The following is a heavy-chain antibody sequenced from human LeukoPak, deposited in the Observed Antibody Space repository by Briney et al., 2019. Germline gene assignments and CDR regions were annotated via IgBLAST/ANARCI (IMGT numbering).Heavy chain of an antibody. CDR2: VYSGGST. D-gene: IGHD3-22*01. J-gene: IGHJ4*02. V-gene: IGHV3-66*01. CDR3: ARKHYYDSSGFFPPMDY. Sequence: PGGSLRLSCAASGFTVSSNSMSWVRQAPGKGLEWVSVVYSGGSTFYADSVKGRFTISRDNSKNTPYLQMNSLRAEDTAVYYCARKHYYDSSGFFPPMDYWGQGTLVTVSS. CDR1: GFTVSSNS.